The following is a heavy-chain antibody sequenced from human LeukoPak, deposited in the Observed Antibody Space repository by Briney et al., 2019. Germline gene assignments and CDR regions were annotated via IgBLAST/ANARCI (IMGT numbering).Heavy chain of an antibody. D-gene: IGHD6-13*01. V-gene: IGHV2-5*01. CDR3: AHRPIAAAGTKVFDP. Sequence: SGPTLVNPTQTLTLTCTFSGFSLSTSGVGVGWIRQPPGKALEWLALIYWNDDKRYSPSLKSRLTITKDTSKNQVVLTMTNMDPVDTATYYCAHRPIAAAGTKVFDPWGQGTLVTVSS. CDR2: IYWNDDK. CDR1: GFSLSTSGVG. J-gene: IGHJ5*02.